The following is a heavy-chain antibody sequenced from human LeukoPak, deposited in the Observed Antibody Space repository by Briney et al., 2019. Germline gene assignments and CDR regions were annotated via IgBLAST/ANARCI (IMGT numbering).Heavy chain of an antibody. Sequence: ASVKVSCKASGYTFTSYGISWVRQAPGQGLEWMGWISAYNGNTNYAQKLQGRVTMTTDTSTSTAYMELRSLRFDDTAVYYCARDKYVYSSGDAFDIWGQGTMVTVSS. D-gene: IGHD6-25*01. CDR1: GYTFTSYG. V-gene: IGHV1-18*01. J-gene: IGHJ3*02. CDR3: ARDKYVYSSGDAFDI. CDR2: ISAYNGNT.